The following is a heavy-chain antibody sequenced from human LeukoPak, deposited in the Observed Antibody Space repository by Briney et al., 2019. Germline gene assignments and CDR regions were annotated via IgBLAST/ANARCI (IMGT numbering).Heavy chain of an antibody. CDR3: ARGKRLIIGYYYMDV. CDR1: GGTFSSYA. J-gene: IGHJ6*03. CDR2: IIPIFGTA. V-gene: IGHV1-69*05. Sequence: SVKVSCKASGGTFSSYAISWVRQAPGQGLEWMGRIIPIFGTANYAQKFQGRVTITTDESTSTAYMELSSLRSEDTAVYYCARGKRLIIGYYYMDVWGKGTTVTVSS.